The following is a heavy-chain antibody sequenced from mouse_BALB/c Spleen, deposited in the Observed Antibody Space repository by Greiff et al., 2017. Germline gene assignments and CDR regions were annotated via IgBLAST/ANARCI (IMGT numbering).Heavy chain of an antibody. CDR2: ISSGGST. D-gene: IGHD1-2*01. CDR3: ASTTAYAMDY. Sequence: EVKLVESGGGLVKPGGSLKLSCAASGFTFSSYAMSWVRQTPEKRLEWVASISSGGSTYYPDSVKGRFTISRDNARNILYLQMSSLRSEDTAMYYCASTTAYAMDYWGQGTSVTVSS. V-gene: IGHV5-6-5*01. CDR1: GFTFSSYA. J-gene: IGHJ4*01.